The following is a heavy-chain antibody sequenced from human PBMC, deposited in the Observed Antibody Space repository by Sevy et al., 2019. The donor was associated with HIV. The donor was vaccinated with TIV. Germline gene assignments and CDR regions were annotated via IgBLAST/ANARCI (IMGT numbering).Heavy chain of an antibody. CDR2: IYYSGST. CDR1: GGSISSYY. Sequence: SETLSLTCTVSGGSISSYYWSWIRQPPGKGLEWIGYIYYSGSTNYNPSLKSRVTISVETSKNQFSLKLSSVTAADTAVYYCARHIGYSSSPNWFDPWGQGTLVTVSS. V-gene: IGHV4-59*08. CDR3: ARHIGYSSSPNWFDP. J-gene: IGHJ5*02. D-gene: IGHD6-13*01.